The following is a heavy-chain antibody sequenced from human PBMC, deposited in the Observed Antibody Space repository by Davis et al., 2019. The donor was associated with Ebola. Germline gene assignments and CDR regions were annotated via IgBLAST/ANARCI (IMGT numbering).Heavy chain of an antibody. CDR2: IGTAGDT. Sequence: PGGSLRLSCAASGFTFSRYDMHWVRQGTGKGLEWVSLIGTAGDTYYSVSVKGRFTISRENAKNSLYLQMNSLRAGDTAVYYCTRRVGIYGMDVWGQGTTVTVSS. D-gene: IGHD3-10*01. V-gene: IGHV3-13*01. J-gene: IGHJ6*02. CDR3: TRRVGIYGMDV. CDR1: GFTFSRYD.